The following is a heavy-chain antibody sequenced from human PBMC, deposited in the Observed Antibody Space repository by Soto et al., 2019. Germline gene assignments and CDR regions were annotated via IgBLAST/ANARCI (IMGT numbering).Heavy chain of an antibody. J-gene: IGHJ5*02. D-gene: IGHD1-26*01. CDR3: ARDVLGATGFFDT. V-gene: IGHV3-23*01. CDR1: GSTFSTYA. Sequence: PGGSLRLSCAASGSTFSTYAMTWVRRAPGKGLEWVSTIGGSGLQTYYADSVKGRFTISRDNSKDTLYLQINSLRGEDTAVYYCARDVLGATGFFDTWGQGALVTVSS. CDR2: IGGSGLQT.